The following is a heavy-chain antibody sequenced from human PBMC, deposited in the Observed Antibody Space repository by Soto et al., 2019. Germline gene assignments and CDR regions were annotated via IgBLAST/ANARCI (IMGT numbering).Heavy chain of an antibody. CDR2: INSDGSVS. V-gene: IGHV3-74*01. CDR3: ARGDCVGGTCYSLAGSVYYDMDV. Sequence: EVQLVESGGGFVQPGGSLRLSCAASGFTFSNYWMYWVRQAPGKGLVCVSRINSDGSVSSYADSVKGRLTISRDNVKNTLDLQMYSLRAEDTAVYYCARGDCVGGTCYSLAGSVYYDMDVWGQGTTVTVFS. CDR1: GFTFSNYW. D-gene: IGHD2-15*01. J-gene: IGHJ6*02.